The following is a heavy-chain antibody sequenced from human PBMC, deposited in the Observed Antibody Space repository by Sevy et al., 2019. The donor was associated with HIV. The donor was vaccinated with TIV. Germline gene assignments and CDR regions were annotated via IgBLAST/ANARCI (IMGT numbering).Heavy chain of an antibody. CDR2: ISGSGGST. D-gene: IGHD3-22*01. CDR1: GFTFSSYG. J-gene: IGHJ4*02. V-gene: IGHV3-23*01. Sequence: GGSLRLSCAASGFTFSSYGMSWVRQAPGKGLEWVSAISGSGGSTYYADSVKGRFTISRDNSKNTLYLQMNSLRAEDTAVYYCAKDVYYSSGYYYVPKPFFDYWGQGTLVTVSS. CDR3: AKDVYYSSGYYYVPKPFFDY.